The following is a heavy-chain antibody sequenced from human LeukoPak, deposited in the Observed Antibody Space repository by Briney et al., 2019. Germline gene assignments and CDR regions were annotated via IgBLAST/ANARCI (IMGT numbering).Heavy chain of an antibody. D-gene: IGHD3-10*02. CDR3: ARGPYVPFPNWYFDL. CDR1: EYTFTGYY. V-gene: IGHV1-2*02. Sequence: ASVKVSCKASEYTFTGYYMHWGRQAPGQGLEWMGWINPNSGGTHYAPKFQGRVTMTRDTSISTAYMELSRLRSDDTAVYYCARGPYVPFPNWYFDLWGRGTLVTVSS. CDR2: INPNSGGT. J-gene: IGHJ2*01.